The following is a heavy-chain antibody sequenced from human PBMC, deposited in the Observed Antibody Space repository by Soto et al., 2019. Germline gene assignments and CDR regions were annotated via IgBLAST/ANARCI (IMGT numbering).Heavy chain of an antibody. J-gene: IGHJ5*02. CDR3: ARAYGSGRNWFDP. V-gene: IGHV4-4*07. Sequence: PSETLSLTCTVTGGAISGYYWTWIRQSDGEGLEWIGRIYSSGSTNYNPSLKSRVTISLDTSMNYFSLRLSSVTAADTAVYYCARAYGSGRNWFDPWGQGTVVTVSS. D-gene: IGHD3-10*01. CDR2: IYSSGST. CDR1: GGAISGYY.